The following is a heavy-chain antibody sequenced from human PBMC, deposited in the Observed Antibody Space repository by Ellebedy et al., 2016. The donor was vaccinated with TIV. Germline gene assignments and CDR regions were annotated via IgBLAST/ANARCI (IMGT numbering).Heavy chain of an antibody. J-gene: IGHJ3*02. CDR1: VCSISRYY. CDR3: TRRNWDDEGDAFDI. V-gene: IGHV4-59*08. Sequence: MPSETLSLTCTAPVCSISRYYWSWIRQSPGKGPGWIRYIHYSGVTNYNPSLQSRVPISVDTSKPQFSLKLSSVTAADTAMYYCTRRNWDDEGDAFDIWGQGTMVIVSS. D-gene: IGHD1-1*01. CDR2: IHYSGVT.